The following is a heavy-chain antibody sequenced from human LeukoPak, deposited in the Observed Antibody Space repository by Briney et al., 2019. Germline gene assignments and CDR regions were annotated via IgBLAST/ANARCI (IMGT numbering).Heavy chain of an antibody. D-gene: IGHD3-22*01. CDR1: GGSISSSSYY. J-gene: IGHJ3*02. Sequence: SETLSLTCTVSGGSISSSSYYWGWIRQPPGKGLEWIGRIYTSGSTNYNPSLKSRVTISVDTSKNQFSLKLSSVTAADTAVYYCAGWSSGSMDAFDIWGQGTMVTVSS. CDR2: IYTSGST. CDR3: AGWSSGSMDAFDI. V-gene: IGHV4-39*07.